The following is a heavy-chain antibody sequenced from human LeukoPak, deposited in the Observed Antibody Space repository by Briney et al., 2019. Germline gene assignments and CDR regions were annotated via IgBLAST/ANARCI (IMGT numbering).Heavy chain of an antibody. CDR1: GGSFSGYY. D-gene: IGHD6-13*01. CDR3: ARGDYSKNLDS. CDR2: ITHSGIT. Sequence: SETLSLTCAVSGGSFSGYYWTWIRQPPGKGLEWIGQITHSGITNHSPSLKSRVTISCDTSKNQFSLNLNSVTAADTAVYYCARGDYSKNLDSWGQGNLVTVSS. J-gene: IGHJ4*02. V-gene: IGHV4-34*01.